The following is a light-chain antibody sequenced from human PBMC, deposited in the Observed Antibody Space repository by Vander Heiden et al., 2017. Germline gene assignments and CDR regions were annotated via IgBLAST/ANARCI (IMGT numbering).Light chain of an antibody. V-gene: IGKV2-28*01. Sequence: DIVMTQSPLSLPVTPGEPASISCRSSPSLLHSNGYNYLDWYLQKPGQSPQLLIYLGSNRASGVPDRFSGSGSGTDFTLKVSRVEAEDVGVYYCMQALQRGFTFGPGTKVDIK. CDR2: LGS. CDR3: MQALQRGFT. J-gene: IGKJ3*01. CDR1: PSLLHSNGYNY.